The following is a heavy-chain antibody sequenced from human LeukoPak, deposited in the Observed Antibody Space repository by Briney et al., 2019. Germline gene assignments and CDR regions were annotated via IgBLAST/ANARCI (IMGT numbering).Heavy chain of an antibody. Sequence: PSETLSLTCTVSGGSISSSSSYWGWIRQPPGKGLEWIGSIHYSGSTYYSPSLKSRVTISADTSKNQFSLKLNSLTAADTAVYYCARAGNSGWYYFDYWGQGTLVTVSS. CDR2: IHYSGST. CDR1: GGSISSSSSY. CDR3: ARAGNSGWYYFDY. J-gene: IGHJ4*02. D-gene: IGHD6-19*01. V-gene: IGHV4-39*01.